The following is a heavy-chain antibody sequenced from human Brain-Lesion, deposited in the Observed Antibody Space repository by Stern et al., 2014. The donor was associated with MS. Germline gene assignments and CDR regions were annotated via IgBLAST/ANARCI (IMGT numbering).Heavy chain of an antibody. CDR3: ARDQFTTSLDV. Sequence: QVQLQESGPGLVKPSQTLSLTCTVSGGSVSSDNYYWTWIRQHPGKGLEWIGHIYYSGTTYYNPSLKSRVTISIDTSKNQFSLNLNSVTAEDTAMYYCARDQFTTSLDVWGQGTTVTVSS. CDR2: IYYSGTT. CDR1: GGSVSSDNYY. J-gene: IGHJ6*02. V-gene: IGHV4-31*03. D-gene: IGHD2-2*01.